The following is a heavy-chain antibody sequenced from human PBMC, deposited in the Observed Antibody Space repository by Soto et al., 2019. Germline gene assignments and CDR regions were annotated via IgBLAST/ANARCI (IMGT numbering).Heavy chain of an antibody. V-gene: IGHV3-9*01. J-gene: IGHJ3*02. D-gene: IGHD2-8*01. Sequence: GGSLRLSCAASGFTFDDYAMHWVRQAPGKGLEWVSGISWNSGSIGYADSVKGRFTISRDNAKNSLYLQMNSLRAEDTALYYCAKDGYCPSLDRVCAFDIWGQGTMVTVSS. CDR2: ISWNSGSI. CDR3: AKDGYCPSLDRVCAFDI. CDR1: GFTFDDYA.